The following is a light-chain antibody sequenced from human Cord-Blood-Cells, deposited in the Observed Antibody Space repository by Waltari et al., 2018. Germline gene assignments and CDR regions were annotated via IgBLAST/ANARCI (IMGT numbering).Light chain of an antibody. CDR3: SSYTSSSTWV. CDR2: EVS. V-gene: IGLV2-14*01. Sequence: QSALTQPASVSGSPGQSITISCTGTSSAAGGSNYVSWYQQHPGKAPKLMSYEVSNRPSGVSNRFSGSKSGNTASLTISGLQAEDEADYYCSSYTSSSTWVFGGGTKLTVL. J-gene: IGLJ3*02. CDR1: SSAAGGSNY.